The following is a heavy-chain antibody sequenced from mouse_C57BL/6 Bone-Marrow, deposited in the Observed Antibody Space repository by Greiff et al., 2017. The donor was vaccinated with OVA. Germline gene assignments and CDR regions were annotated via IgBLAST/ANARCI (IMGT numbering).Heavy chain of an antibody. CDR3: ARGTTVVARAMDY. V-gene: IGHV5-17*01. CDR2: ISSGSSTI. J-gene: IGHJ4*01. CDR1: GFTFSDYG. Sequence: DVMLVESGGGLVKPGGSLKLSCAASGFTFSDYGMHWVRQAPEKGLEWVAYISSGSSTIYYAATVKGRFTISRDNAKNTLFLQMTSLRSEDTAMYYCARGTTVVARAMDYWGQGTSVTVSS. D-gene: IGHD1-1*01.